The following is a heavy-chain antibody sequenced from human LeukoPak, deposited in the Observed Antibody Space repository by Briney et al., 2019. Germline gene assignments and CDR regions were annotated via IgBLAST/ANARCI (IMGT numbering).Heavy chain of an antibody. CDR3: ATESSSGLINFDY. J-gene: IGHJ4*02. Sequence: GASVKVSCKASGYTFTDYYMHWVQQAPGKGLEWMGRVDPEDGETIYAEKFQGRVTITADTSTDTAYMELSSLRSEDTAVYYCATESSSGLINFDYWGQGTLVTVSS. V-gene: IGHV1-69-2*01. D-gene: IGHD6-19*01. CDR1: GYTFTDYY. CDR2: VDPEDGET.